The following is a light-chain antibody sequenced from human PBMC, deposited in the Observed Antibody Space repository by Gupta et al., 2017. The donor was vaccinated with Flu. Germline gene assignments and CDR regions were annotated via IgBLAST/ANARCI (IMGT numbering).Light chain of an antibody. CDR2: LGS. V-gene: IGKV2-28*01. J-gene: IGKJ1*01. Sequence: DIVMTQSPLSLHVTPGEPASISCRSSQSLLHSNGYNYLDWYLQKPGQSPQLLIYLGSNRASGVPDRFSGSGSGTDFTLKISRVEAEDVGVYYCMQALQTPWTFGQGTKVEMK. CDR1: QSLLHSNGYNY. CDR3: MQALQTPWT.